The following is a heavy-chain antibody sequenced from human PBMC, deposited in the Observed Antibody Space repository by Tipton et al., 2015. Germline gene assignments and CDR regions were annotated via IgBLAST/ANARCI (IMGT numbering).Heavy chain of an antibody. CDR3: ARGRFGDLPYFDS. J-gene: IGHJ4*02. V-gene: IGHV3-11*04. D-gene: IGHD3-10*01. CDR1: GFTFSDYY. CDR2: ISRSGDNI. Sequence: SLRLSCAASGFTFSDYYMSWIRQAPGKGLEWISYISRSGDNIYYADSVKGRFTISRDNAKSSLYLQMNSLRAEDSAIYYCARGRFGDLPYFDSWGQGTLVTVSS.